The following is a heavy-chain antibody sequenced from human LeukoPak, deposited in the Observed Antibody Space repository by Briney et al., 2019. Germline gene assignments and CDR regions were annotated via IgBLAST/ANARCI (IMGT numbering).Heavy chain of an antibody. CDR2: IYYSGST. J-gene: IGHJ4*02. Sequence: SETLSLTCTVSGGSISSYYWGWIRQPPGKRLEWIGTIYYSGSTYYNPSLKSRITISVDTSKNQFSLKLSSVTAADTAVYYCARHPSGYSSGWYTDCWGQGTLVTVSS. CDR3: ARHPSGYSSGWYTDC. V-gene: IGHV4-39*01. CDR1: GGSISSYY. D-gene: IGHD6-19*01.